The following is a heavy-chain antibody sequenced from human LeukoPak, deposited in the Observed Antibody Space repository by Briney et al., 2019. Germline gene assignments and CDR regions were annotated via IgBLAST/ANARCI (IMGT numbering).Heavy chain of an antibody. CDR2: MNTNTGVT. Sequence: ASVKVSCKASGYTFTANYMHWVRQAPGQGLEWMGWMNTNTGVTYNVQKFQGCVTMARDTSITTAYMELSRLTLDDTAVYYCARGSGTSWYDYWGQGTLVTVSS. CDR1: GYTFTANY. J-gene: IGHJ4*02. CDR3: ARGSGTSWYDY. D-gene: IGHD6-13*01. V-gene: IGHV1-2*04.